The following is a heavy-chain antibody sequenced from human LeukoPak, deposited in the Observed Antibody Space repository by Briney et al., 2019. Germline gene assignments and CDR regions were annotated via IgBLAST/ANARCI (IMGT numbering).Heavy chain of an antibody. CDR3: ARRDGYNAHTL. Sequence: PSETLSLTCTVSGGSISSYYWSWIRQPPGKGLEWIGYIYTSGSTNYNPSLKSRVTISVGTSKNQFSLKLSSVTAADTAVYYCARRDGYNAHTLWGQGTLVTVSS. J-gene: IGHJ4*02. CDR1: GGSISSYY. V-gene: IGHV4-4*09. CDR2: IYTSGST. D-gene: IGHD5-24*01.